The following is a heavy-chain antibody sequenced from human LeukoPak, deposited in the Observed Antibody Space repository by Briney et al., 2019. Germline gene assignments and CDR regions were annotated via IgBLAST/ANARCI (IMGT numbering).Heavy chain of an antibody. CDR1: GDSINSQY. CDR3: ARHWIETTKTYSYWFDP. V-gene: IGHV4-4*09. CDR2: IYTRGRT. D-gene: IGHD1-1*01. J-gene: IGHJ5*02. Sequence: SETLSLTCTVPGDSINSQYWSWIRQPPGQGLEWIGFIYTRGRTNYNPSHKSRVTMSGDTSKNQVSLTLNSVTAADTAVYYCARHWIETTKTYSYWFDPWGQGTLVTVSS.